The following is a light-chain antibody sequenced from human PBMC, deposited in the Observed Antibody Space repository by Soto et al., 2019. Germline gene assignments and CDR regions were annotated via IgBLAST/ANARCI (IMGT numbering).Light chain of an antibody. J-gene: IGKJ2*01. CDR2: GAS. CDR3: QVRTDWPPFKYT. V-gene: IGKV1-6*01. Sequence: IPMTQSPSSLSASVGDRVTITCRASQGISNELGWYQQRPGKAPKVLIYGASNLQSGVPSRYSGSASGTDFTLTISSLQPEDFATYYCQVRTDWPPFKYTFGQGTKLEVK. CDR1: QGISNE.